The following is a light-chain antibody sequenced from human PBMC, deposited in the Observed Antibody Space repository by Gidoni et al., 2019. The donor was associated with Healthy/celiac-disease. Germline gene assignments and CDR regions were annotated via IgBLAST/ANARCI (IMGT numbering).Light chain of an antibody. CDR1: QSVNSN. V-gene: IGKV3-15*01. CDR2: GAS. J-gene: IGKJ1*01. CDR3: QQYHNWPPWT. Sequence: EIVMTQSTATLSVSPGERATLSCRASQSVNSNLAWYQQKPGQAPRLLISGASTRATGIPARFSGSGSGTEFTLTISSLQSEDFAVYYCQQYHNWPPWTFGQGTKVEIK.